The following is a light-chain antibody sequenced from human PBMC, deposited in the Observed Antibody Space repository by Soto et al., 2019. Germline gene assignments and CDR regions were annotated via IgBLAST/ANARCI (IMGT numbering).Light chain of an antibody. CDR2: RAS. CDR1: QNINNW. V-gene: IGKV1-5*03. CDR3: QQYSSDST. Sequence: DIPMTQSPSTLSASVGDRVTITCRASQNINNWLAWYQQKPGKAPKLLIYRASSLENGVPSRFSGRGSGTDFIFTITSLQPDDFATYSCQQYSSDSTFGQGTKVEIK. J-gene: IGKJ1*01.